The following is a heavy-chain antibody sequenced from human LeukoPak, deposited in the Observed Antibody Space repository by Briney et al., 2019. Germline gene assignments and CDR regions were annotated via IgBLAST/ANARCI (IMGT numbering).Heavy chain of an antibody. CDR3: ARDSSGYCSGGSCYEVY. Sequence: RPSETLSLTCTVSGGSISSYYWSWIRQPPGKGLEWIGHIYYSGSTNYNPSLKSRVTISVDTSKNQFSLKLSSVTAADTAVYYCARDSSGYCSGGSCYEVYWGQGTLVTVSS. V-gene: IGHV4-59*01. J-gene: IGHJ4*02. CDR2: IYYSGST. D-gene: IGHD2-15*01. CDR1: GGSISSYY.